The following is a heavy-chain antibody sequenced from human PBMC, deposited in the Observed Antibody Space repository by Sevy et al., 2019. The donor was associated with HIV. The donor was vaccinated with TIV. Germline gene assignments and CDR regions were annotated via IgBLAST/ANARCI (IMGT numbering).Heavy chain of an antibody. CDR1: GGTFSTSP. D-gene: IGHD3-22*01. CDR3: ARTDYYDSSGYFYFDY. Sequence: ASVKVSCKASGGTFSTSPINWVRQAPGQGLEWMGGLIPLLGTTKYAQKFQGRVRIIADESTSTAFLEMNNLRSEDTAVYYCARTDYYDSSGYFYFDYWVQGTLVTVSS. V-gene: IGHV1-69*13. J-gene: IGHJ4*02. CDR2: LIPLLGTT.